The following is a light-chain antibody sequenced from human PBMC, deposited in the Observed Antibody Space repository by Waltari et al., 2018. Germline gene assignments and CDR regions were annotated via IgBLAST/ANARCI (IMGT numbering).Light chain of an antibody. J-gene: IGKJ2*02. CDR2: ASH. CDR3: LQDYSYPRT. CDR1: QGIRHD. Sequence: AIQMTQSPSSLSASVGDRVTITCRASQGIRHDLGWYQQKPGKAPKLLIYASHTLQSGVPSRFSGSGSGTDFTLTISSLQPEDFATYYCLQDYSYPRTFGQGTKVEIK. V-gene: IGKV1-6*01.